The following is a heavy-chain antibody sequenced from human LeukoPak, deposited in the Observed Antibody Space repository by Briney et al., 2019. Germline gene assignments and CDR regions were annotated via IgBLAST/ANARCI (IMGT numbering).Heavy chain of an antibody. Sequence: ASVRVSCKVSGYSFTSYGITWVRQAPGQGLEWMGWISAYDVNTDYAQKFQGRVTMTTDTSTSTAYMELRSLRSDDTAVYYCARGGHCYDSSGYYHYWGQGTLVTVSS. CDR2: ISAYDVNT. D-gene: IGHD3-22*01. J-gene: IGHJ4*02. CDR3: ARGGHCYDSSGYYHY. CDR1: GYSFTSYG. V-gene: IGHV1-18*01.